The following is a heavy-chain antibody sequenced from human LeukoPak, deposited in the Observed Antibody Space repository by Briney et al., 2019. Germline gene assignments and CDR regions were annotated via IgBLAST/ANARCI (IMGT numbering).Heavy chain of an antibody. CDR3: ARDRDSSSSGWFDP. V-gene: IGHV3-30*02. Sequence: GGSLRLSCAASGFTFSSYGMHWVRQAPGKGLEWVAFIRYDGNNKYYADLVKGRFTISRDNAKNSLYLQMNSLRAEDTALYYCARDRDSSSSGWFDPWGQGTLVTVSS. CDR2: IRYDGNNK. CDR1: GFTFSSYG. J-gene: IGHJ5*02. D-gene: IGHD6-6*01.